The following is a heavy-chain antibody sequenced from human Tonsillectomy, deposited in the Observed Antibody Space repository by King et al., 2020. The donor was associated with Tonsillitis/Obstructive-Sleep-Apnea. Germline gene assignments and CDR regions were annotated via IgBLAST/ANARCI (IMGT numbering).Heavy chain of an antibody. J-gene: IGHJ5*02. D-gene: IGHD6-13*01. CDR2: IYYTGRT. Sequence: QLQESGPGLVKPSETLSLTCTVSGGPISSSSYYWGWIRQPPGKGLEWMGSIYYTGRTSYNTSLKSRVTISVDTSKSQVSLRLSSVTAADTAVYYCARGTPAAGTDWFDPWGQGTLVTVSS. CDR3: ARGTPAAGTDWFDP. V-gene: IGHV4-39*01. CDR1: GGPISSSSYY.